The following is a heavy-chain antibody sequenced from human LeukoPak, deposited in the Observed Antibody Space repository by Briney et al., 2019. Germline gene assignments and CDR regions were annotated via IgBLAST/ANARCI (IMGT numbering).Heavy chain of an antibody. J-gene: IGHJ3*02. D-gene: IGHD2-8*01. CDR2: FDPEDGET. CDR3: ATVDLIRPGAFDI. Sequence: ASVKVSCKVSGYTLTELSMHWVRQAPGKGLEWMGGFDPEDGETIYAQKFQGRVTMTEGTSTDTAYMELSSLRSEDTAVYYCATVDLIRPGAFDIWGQGTMVTVSS. V-gene: IGHV1-24*01. CDR1: GYTLTELS.